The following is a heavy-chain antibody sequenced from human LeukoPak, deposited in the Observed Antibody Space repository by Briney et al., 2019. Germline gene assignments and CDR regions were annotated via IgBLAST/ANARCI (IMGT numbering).Heavy chain of an antibody. CDR1: GYTFTSYD. V-gene: IGHV1-8*01. J-gene: IGHJ4*02. D-gene: IGHD5-24*01. CDR3: ARGPEMATIPGGY. Sequence: ASVKVSCKASGYTFTSYDINWVRQAAGQGLEWMGWMNPNSGNTGYAQKFQGRVTMTRNTSISTAYMELSSLRSEDTAVYYCARGPEMATIPGGYWGQGTLVTVSS. CDR2: MNPNSGNT.